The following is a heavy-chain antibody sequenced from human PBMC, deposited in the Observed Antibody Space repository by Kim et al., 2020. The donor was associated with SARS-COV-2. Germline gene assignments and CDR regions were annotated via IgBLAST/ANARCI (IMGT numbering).Heavy chain of an antibody. CDR2: ST. D-gene: IGHD6-13*01. CDR3: AKDGAAGAFEY. Sequence: STHYADAVKGRFTISRDNSKNTLYLEMNSLRPEDTAAYYWAKDGAAGAFEYWGQGTLVTVSS. V-gene: IGHV3-23*01. J-gene: IGHJ4*02.